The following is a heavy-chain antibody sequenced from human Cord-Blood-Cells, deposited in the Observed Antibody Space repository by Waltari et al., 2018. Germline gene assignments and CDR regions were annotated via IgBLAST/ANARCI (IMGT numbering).Heavy chain of an antibody. CDR2: INHSGST. Sequence: QVQLQQRGAGLLKPSETLSLTCAGYGGSFSGYYWSWIRQPPGKGLEWIGEINHSGSTNYNPSLKSRVTISVDTSKNQFSLKLSSVTAADTAVYYCARAETYYDILTGYYDYWGQGTLVTVSS. CDR3: ARAETYYDILTGYYDY. J-gene: IGHJ4*02. D-gene: IGHD3-9*01. CDR1: GGSFSGYY. V-gene: IGHV4-34*01.